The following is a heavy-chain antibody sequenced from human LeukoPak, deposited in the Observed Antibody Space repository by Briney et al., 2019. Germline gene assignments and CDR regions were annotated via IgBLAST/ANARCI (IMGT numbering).Heavy chain of an antibody. J-gene: IGHJ4*02. CDR2: INHSGST. D-gene: IGHD3-22*01. CDR3: ATTLRDYYDSSGYYY. CDR1: GGSFSGYY. Sequence: SETLSLTCAVYGGSFSGYYWSWIRQPPGKGLEWIGEINHSGSTNYNPSLKSRVTISVDTSKNQFSLKLSSVTAADTAVYYCATTLRDYYDSSGYYYCGQGTLVTVSS. V-gene: IGHV4-34*01.